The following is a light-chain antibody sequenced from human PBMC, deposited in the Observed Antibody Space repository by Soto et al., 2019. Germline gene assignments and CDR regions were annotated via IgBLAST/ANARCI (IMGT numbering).Light chain of an antibody. CDR2: AAS. Sequence: DIQMTQSPSAVSASIGDRVTISFQASQGISRSLAWYQQKPGKAPKLLIYAASSLQSGVPSRLRGSGFGTDFTLTISSMKTEDSAIYYCQQADTFPITFGQGTRLEIK. J-gene: IGKJ5*01. CDR1: QGISRS. V-gene: IGKV1D-12*01. CDR3: QQADTFPIT.